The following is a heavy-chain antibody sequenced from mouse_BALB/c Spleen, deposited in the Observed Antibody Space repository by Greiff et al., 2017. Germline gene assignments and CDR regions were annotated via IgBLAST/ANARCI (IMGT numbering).Heavy chain of an antibody. CDR1: GYTFTSYW. CDR2: INPSTGYT. Sequence: VKLMESGAELAKPGASVKMSCKASGYTFTSYWMHWVKQRPGQGLEWIGYINPSTGYTEYNQKFKDKATLTADKSSSTAYMQLSSLTSEDSAVYYCARRPIYYGNYLYAMDYWGQGTSVTVSA. D-gene: IGHD2-1*01. CDR3: ARRPIYYGNYLYAMDY. V-gene: IGHV1-7*01. J-gene: IGHJ4*01.